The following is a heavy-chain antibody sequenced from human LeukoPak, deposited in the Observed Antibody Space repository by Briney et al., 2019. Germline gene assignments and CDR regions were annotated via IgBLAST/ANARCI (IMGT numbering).Heavy chain of an antibody. CDR1: GGSISTYY. J-gene: IGHJ3*02. CDR2: IYYSGNT. Sequence: SETLSLTCTVSGGSISTYYWSWIRQPPGKGLEWIGYIYYSGNTNYNPSLKSRVTISVDTSKNQFSLKLSSVTAADTAVYYCARGISGGGLPNAFDIWGQGTMVTVSS. V-gene: IGHV4-59*12. CDR3: ARGISGGGLPNAFDI. D-gene: IGHD2-15*01.